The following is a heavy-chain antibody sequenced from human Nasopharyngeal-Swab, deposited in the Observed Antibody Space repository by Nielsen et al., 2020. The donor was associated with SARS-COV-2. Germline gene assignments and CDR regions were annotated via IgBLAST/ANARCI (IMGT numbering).Heavy chain of an antibody. CDR3: ASRYSSSWYKAYYFDY. D-gene: IGHD6-13*01. V-gene: IGHV4-34*01. Sequence: WIRQPPGKGLEWIGEINHSGSTNYSPSLKSRVTISVDTSKNQFSLKLSSVTAADTAVYYCASRYSSSWYKAYYFDYWGQGTLVTVSS. J-gene: IGHJ4*02. CDR2: INHSGST.